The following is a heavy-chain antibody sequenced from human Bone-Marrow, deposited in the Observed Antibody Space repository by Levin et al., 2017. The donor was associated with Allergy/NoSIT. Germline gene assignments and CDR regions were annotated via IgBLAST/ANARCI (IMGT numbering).Heavy chain of an antibody. CDR1: GFSFSSYG. Sequence: TGGSLRLSCVASGFSFSSYGMLWVLQAPGKGLEWVTTMSYDGDNTYYTGSVKGRFTISRDSSKNTLYLQMDSLRAEDTAVYYCARGQRGVDYWGQGTLVTVSS. CDR2: MSYDGDNT. D-gene: IGHD3-10*01. CDR3: ARGQRGVDY. J-gene: IGHJ4*02. V-gene: IGHV3-33*05.